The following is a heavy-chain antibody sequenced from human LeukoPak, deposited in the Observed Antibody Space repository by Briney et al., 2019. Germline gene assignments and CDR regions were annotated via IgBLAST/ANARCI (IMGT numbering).Heavy chain of an antibody. CDR2: ISDSGTTE. CDR3: ARDGTTNRYNWFDS. V-gene: IGHV3-48*03. D-gene: IGHD2-8*01. J-gene: IGHJ5*01. CDR1: GFSLSSFQ. Sequence: GGSLRLSCAASGFSLSSFQMNWVRQAPGKGLEWISYISDSGTTEYYADSVKGRFTISRDNAKNSLYLQMNSLTGEDTALYYCARDGTTNRYNWFDSWGQGTLVTVSS.